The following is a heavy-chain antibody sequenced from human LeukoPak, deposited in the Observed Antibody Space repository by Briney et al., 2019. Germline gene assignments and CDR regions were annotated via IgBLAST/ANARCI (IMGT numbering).Heavy chain of an antibody. Sequence: SETLSLTCTVSGGSNSSYYWSWIRQPPGKGLEWIGYIYYSGSTNYNPSLKSRVTISVDTSKNQFSLKLSSVTAADTAVYYCARDSSPGYSSINWFDPWGQGTLVTVSS. V-gene: IGHV4-59*01. J-gene: IGHJ5*02. CDR3: ARDSSPGYSSINWFDP. D-gene: IGHD6-13*01. CDR2: IYYSGST. CDR1: GGSNSSYY.